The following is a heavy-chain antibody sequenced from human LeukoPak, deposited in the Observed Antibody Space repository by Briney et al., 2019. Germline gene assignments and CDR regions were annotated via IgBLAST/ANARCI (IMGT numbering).Heavy chain of an antibody. CDR2: IYYSGST. CDR1: GASISSYY. V-gene: IGHV4-59*13. Sequence: SETLSLTCTVSGASISSYYWSWIRQPPGTGLEGIGYIYYSGSTNYNPSLKSRVTISVDTSKNQFSLKLSSVTAADTAVYYCARMLYYDILTGYGYYMDVWGKGTTVTVSS. CDR3: ARMLYYDILTGYGYYMDV. J-gene: IGHJ6*03. D-gene: IGHD3-9*01.